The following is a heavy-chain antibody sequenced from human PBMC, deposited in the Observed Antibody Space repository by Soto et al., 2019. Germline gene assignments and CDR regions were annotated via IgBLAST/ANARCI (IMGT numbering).Heavy chain of an antibody. J-gene: IGHJ6*02. CDR2: IYYSGST. V-gene: IGHV4-31*03. Sequence: SETLSLTCTVSGASISSGGYYWGWIRQHPGKGLEWIGYIYYSGSTYYNPSLKSRVAISVDTSKNQFSLSLSSVTAADTAVYFCARDKGGELLKGSGIDVWGQGTTVTVSS. CDR3: ARDKGGELLKGSGIDV. D-gene: IGHD1-26*01. CDR1: GASISSGGYY.